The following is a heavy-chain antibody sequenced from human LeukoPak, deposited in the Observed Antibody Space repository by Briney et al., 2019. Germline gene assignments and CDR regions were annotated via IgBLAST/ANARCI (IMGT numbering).Heavy chain of an antibody. CDR3: ARDQRYCSSSSCPWEPFDY. V-gene: IGHV3-33*01. CDR1: GFTLSTYG. Sequence: AGGSLRLSCAASGFTLSTYGMHWVRQAPGKGLEWVAVIWHDGSNKYYADSVKGRFSISRDNAKNSLYLQMNSLRAEDTAVYYCARDQRYCSSSSCPWEPFDYWGQGTLVTVSS. CDR2: IWHDGSNK. D-gene: IGHD2-2*01. J-gene: IGHJ4*02.